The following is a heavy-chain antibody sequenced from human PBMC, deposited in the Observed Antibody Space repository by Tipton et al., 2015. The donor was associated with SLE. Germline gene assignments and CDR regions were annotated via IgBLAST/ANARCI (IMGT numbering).Heavy chain of an antibody. D-gene: IGHD4-17*01. CDR1: GGSISSGGYY. V-gene: IGHV4-31*03. CDR3: ARAIPEGYGDYRHYYYYMDV. CDR2: IYYSGSP. J-gene: IGHJ6*03. Sequence: TLSLTCTVSGGSISSGGYYWSWIRQHPGKGLEWIGYIYYSGSPYYNPPLKSRVTISVDTSKNQFSLKLSSVTAADTAVYYCARAIPEGYGDYRHYYYYMDVWGKGTTVTVSS.